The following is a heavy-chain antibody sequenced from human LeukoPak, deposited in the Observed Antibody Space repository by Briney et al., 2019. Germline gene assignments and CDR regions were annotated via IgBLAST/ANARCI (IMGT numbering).Heavy chain of an antibody. CDR2: TSISGGST. J-gene: IGHJ4*02. CDR3: AKVPAGNKVEY. D-gene: IGHD6-19*01. V-gene: IGHV3-23*01. Sequence: GGSLRLSCAASGVTFTNYAMTWVRQAPGKGLEWVSGTSISGGSTDYADSVKGRFTIFRDNSKNTLYLQMNSLRAEDTAVYYCAKVPAGNKVEYWGQGTLVTVSS. CDR1: GVTFTNYA.